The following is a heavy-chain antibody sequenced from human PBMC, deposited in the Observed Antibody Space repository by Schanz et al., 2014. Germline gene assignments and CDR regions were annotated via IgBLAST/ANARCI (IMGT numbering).Heavy chain of an antibody. Sequence: QVHLVESGGGVVQPGRSLRLSCAASGFTFSDYYMSWIRQAPGKGLEWVSYISNSGTTIYYADSVKGRFTISRDNSRKTLYLQMNSLRADDTAVYYCAKVAPAATYLDSWGLGTLVTVSS. CDR2: ISNSGTTI. CDR1: GFTFSDYY. D-gene: IGHD2-2*01. V-gene: IGHV3-11*01. CDR3: AKVAPAATYLDS. J-gene: IGHJ4*02.